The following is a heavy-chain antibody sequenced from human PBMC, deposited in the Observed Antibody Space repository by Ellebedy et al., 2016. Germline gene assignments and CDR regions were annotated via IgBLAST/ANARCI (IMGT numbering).Heavy chain of an antibody. D-gene: IGHD5-18*01. CDR1: GGSISSYY. Sequence: GSLRLXCTVSGGSISSYYWSWIRQPPGKGLEWIGYIYYSGSTNYNPSLKSRVTISVDTSKNQFSLKLSSVTAADTAVYYCARVLGGDTVLGFDPWGQGTLVTVSS. CDR3: ARVLGGDTVLGFDP. V-gene: IGHV4-59*01. J-gene: IGHJ5*02. CDR2: IYYSGST.